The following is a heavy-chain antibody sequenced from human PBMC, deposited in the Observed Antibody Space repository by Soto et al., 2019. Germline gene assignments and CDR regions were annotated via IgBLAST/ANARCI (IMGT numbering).Heavy chain of an antibody. CDR3: ARHPGGTPLYSGYDYYFDY. D-gene: IGHD5-12*01. CDR2: ISAHSGNT. Sequence: ASVKVSCKASGYTLISYGISWVRQAPGQGLEWMGWISAHSGNTKYVEKFKDRVTMTIDTSTSTAYMELRSLRSDDTAIYYCARHPGGTPLYSGYDYYFDYWGLGTLVTVSS. CDR1: GYTLISYG. J-gene: IGHJ4*02. V-gene: IGHV1-18*01.